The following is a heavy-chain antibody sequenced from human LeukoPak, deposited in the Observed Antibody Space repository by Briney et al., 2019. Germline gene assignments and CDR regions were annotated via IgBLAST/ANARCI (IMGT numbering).Heavy chain of an antibody. CDR2: ISYDGSNK. Sequence: GGSLRLSCAASGFTFSSYAMHWVRQAPGKGLEWVAVISYDGSNKYYADSVKGRFTISRDNSKNTLYLQMNSLRAEDTTMYCCARGGGYSYGSGYWGQGTLVTVSS. D-gene: IGHD5-18*01. CDR1: GFTFSSYA. V-gene: IGHV3-30-3*01. J-gene: IGHJ4*02. CDR3: ARGGGYSYGSGY.